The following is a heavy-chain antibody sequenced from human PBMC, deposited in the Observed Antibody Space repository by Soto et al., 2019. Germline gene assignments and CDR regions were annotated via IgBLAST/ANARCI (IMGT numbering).Heavy chain of an antibody. CDR3: ARDRSSSFWGLLPKLDAFDI. V-gene: IGHV3-30-3*01. Sequence: QVQLVESGGGVVQPGRSLRLSCAASGFTFSSYAMHWVRQAPGKGLEWVAVISYDGSNKYYADSVKGRFTISRDNSEDTLYLQMNSLGAEYTAVYYCARDRSSSFWGLLPKLDAFDIWGQGTMVTVSS. CDR1: GFTFSSYA. CDR2: ISYDGSNK. D-gene: IGHD3-22*01. J-gene: IGHJ3*02.